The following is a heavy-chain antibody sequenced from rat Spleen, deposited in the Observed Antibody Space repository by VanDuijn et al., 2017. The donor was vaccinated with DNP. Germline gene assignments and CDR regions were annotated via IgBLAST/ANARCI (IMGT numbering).Heavy chain of an antibody. CDR3: ARFGSYYYVMDA. J-gene: IGHJ4*01. CDR1: DYSITGNY. Sequence: EVQLQESGPGRVKPSQSLSLTCSVTDYSITGNYWGWIRKFPGNKMEWIGHISQSGRASYNPSLKSRISITRDTSNNQFFLQLNSVITEDTATYYCARFGSYYYVMDAWGQGASVTVSS. D-gene: IGHD1-12*02. V-gene: IGHV3-1*01. CDR2: ISQSGRA.